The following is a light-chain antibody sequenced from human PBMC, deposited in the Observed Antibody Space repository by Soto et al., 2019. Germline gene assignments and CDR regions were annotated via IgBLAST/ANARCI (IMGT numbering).Light chain of an antibody. J-gene: IGLJ1*01. CDR3: ATWDDSRKGV. CDR2: TNN. Sequence: QSVLTQPPPASGAPGQRITISCSGSSSNIESHTVNWYQQVPGTAPKLLIKTNNQRPSGVPDRFSGSKSGASASLAISGLQSEDEATYYCATWDDSRKGVFGTGTKLTVL. CDR1: SSNIESHT. V-gene: IGLV1-44*01.